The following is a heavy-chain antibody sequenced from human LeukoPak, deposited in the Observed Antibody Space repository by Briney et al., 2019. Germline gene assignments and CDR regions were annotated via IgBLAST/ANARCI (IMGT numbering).Heavy chain of an antibody. CDR1: GYSLSDNY. V-gene: IGHV4-59*01. D-gene: IGHD1-7*01. J-gene: IGHJ5*02. CDR2: VYHSGST. Sequence: SETLSLTCSVSGYSLSDNYWSWVRQSPGKGLEWIGFVYHSGSTGYTPSLKSRVTISVDTSKNQFSLKMTSMTAADTAVYYCTREAFIWNFSWFDLWGQGTLVTVSS. CDR3: TREAFIWNFSWFDL.